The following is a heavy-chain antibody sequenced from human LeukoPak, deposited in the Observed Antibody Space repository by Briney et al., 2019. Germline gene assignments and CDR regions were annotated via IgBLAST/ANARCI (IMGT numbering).Heavy chain of an antibody. CDR1: GGSISSYY. Sequence: PSETLSLTCTVSGGSISSYYWSWIRQTAGKGLEWIGRIYTSGSTNYNPSLKSRVTMSVDTSKNQFSLKLSSVTAADTAVYYCARSSSSSWYYGMDVWGQGTTVTVSS. V-gene: IGHV4-4*07. J-gene: IGHJ6*02. CDR3: ARSSSSSWYYGMDV. CDR2: IYTSGST. D-gene: IGHD6-13*01.